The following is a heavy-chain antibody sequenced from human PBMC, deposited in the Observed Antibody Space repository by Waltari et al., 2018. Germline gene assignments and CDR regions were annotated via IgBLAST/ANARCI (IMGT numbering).Heavy chain of an antibody. D-gene: IGHD3-3*01. J-gene: IGHJ4*02. CDR1: GYTFTGYY. V-gene: IGHV1-2*02. Sequence: QVQLVQSGAEVKKPGASVKVSCKASGYTFTGYYMNWVRQAPGQGLEWMGWINPNSGGTNYAQKFQGRVTMTRDTSISTAYMELSRLRSDDTAVYYCARGALLRFLEWFPRYWGQGTLVTVSS. CDR2: INPNSGGT. CDR3: ARGALLRFLEWFPRY.